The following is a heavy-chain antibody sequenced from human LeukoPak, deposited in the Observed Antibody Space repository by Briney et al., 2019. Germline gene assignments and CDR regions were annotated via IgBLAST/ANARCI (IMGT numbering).Heavy chain of an antibody. CDR2: IWYDGSNK. V-gene: IGHV3-33*01. D-gene: IGHD2-2*01. CDR3: ARQGTYCSSTSCSVWFDP. CDR1: GFTFSSYG. J-gene: IGHJ5*01. Sequence: GGSLRLSCAASGFTFSSYGMHWVRQAPGKGLEWVAVIWYDGSNKYYADSVKGRFTISRDNSKNTLYLQMNSLRAEDTAVYYCARQGTYCSSTSCSVWFDPWGQGTLVTVSS.